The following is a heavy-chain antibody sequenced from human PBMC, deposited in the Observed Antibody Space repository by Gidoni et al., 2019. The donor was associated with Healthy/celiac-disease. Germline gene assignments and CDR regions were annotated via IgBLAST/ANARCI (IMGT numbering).Heavy chain of an antibody. CDR1: GGTFSSYA. J-gene: IGHJ4*02. V-gene: IGHV1-69*01. Sequence: QVQLVQSGAEVKKPGSSVKVSCKASGGTFSSYAISWVRQAPGQGLEWMGGIIPIFGTANDAQKFQGRVTITADESTSTDYMELSSLRSEDTAVYYCARTGVGSSGWYHYWGQGTLVTVSS. CDR3: ARTGVGSSGWYHY. D-gene: IGHD6-19*01. CDR2: IIPIFGTA.